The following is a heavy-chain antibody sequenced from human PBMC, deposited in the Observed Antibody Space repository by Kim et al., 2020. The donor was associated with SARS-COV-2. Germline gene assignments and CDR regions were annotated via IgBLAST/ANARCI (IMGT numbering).Heavy chain of an antibody. CDR2: IRDKANGYAI. CDR1: GSTFSGST. CDR3: TRYVVVGGITYGMDV. V-gene: IGHV3-73*01. Sequence: GGSLRLSCAASGSTFSGSTMYWVRQASGKGLEWVGRIRDKANGYAIAYAASLKGRFTISRDDSKNTAYLEMNSLKTEDTAIYYCTRYVVVGGITYGMDVWGQGTTVIVSS. J-gene: IGHJ6*02. D-gene: IGHD1-26*01.